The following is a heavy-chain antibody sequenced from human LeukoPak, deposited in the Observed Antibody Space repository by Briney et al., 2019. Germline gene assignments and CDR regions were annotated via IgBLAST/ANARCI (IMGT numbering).Heavy chain of an antibody. D-gene: IGHD3-9*01. J-gene: IGHJ4*02. CDR1: GFTFNTFN. CDR2: ITSGGDYI. V-gene: IGHV3-21*01. CDR3: ARGHYDVLAASYKWTPDY. Sequence: PGASLRLSCAASGFTFNTFNMNWVRQAPGKGLEWGSSITSGGDYIYYADSVKGRFTTSRDNAKNSLSLQLNSLRVEDTAVYYCARGHYDVLAASYKWTPDYWGQGTLVTVSS.